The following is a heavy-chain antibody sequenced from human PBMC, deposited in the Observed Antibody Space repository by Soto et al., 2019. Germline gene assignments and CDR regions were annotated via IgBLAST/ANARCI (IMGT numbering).Heavy chain of an antibody. CDR3: ARGGGTILAPLP. CDR1: GYTFTGYF. CDR2: INPNSGAT. Sequence: ASVKVSCKASGYTFTGYFIHWVRQAPGQGLEWMGWINPNSGATKHAQKFQGRVTLTRDTSINTAYMEMNILRSDDTAVYYCARGGGTILAPLPGGQGTLVTLS. J-gene: IGHJ5*02. D-gene: IGHD3-10*01. V-gene: IGHV1-2*02.